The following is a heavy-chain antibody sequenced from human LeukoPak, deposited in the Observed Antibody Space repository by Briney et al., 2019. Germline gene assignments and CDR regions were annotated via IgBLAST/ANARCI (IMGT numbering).Heavy chain of an antibody. CDR1: GFTFSSYG. CDR2: IRYDGSNK. D-gene: IGHD3-9*01. CDR3: AKESVLRYFDWPTFDY. V-gene: IGHV3-30*02. J-gene: IGHJ4*02. Sequence: GGSLRLSCAASGFTFSSYGMHWVRQAPGKGLEWVAFIRYDGSNKYYADCVKGRFTISRDNSKNTLYMQMNSLRAEDTGVYYCAKESVLRYFDWPTFDYWGQGTLVTVSS.